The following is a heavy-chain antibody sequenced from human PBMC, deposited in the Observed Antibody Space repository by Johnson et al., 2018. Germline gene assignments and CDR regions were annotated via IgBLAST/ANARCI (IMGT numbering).Heavy chain of an antibody. D-gene: IGHD3-16*01. CDR3: ARGGIHWAPRFDMDD. J-gene: IGHJ6*03. V-gene: IGHV3-30*03. CDR1: GFTFSSYG. Sequence: QVQLVESGGGVVQPGGSLRLSCAASGFTFSSYGMHWVRQAQGKGLEWVAVISYDGSNKYYADSVKGRFTISRENAKNSLYLHMNSLGAGDKAVYYCARGGIHWAPRFDMDDWGKGTTVTVSS. CDR2: ISYDGSNK.